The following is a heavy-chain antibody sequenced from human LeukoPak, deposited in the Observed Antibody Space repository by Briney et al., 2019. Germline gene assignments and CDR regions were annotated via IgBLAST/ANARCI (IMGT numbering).Heavy chain of an antibody. CDR3: AKDIGDY. V-gene: IGHV3-9*01. D-gene: IGHD3-10*01. Sequence: GGSLRLSCAASGFTFDDYAMHWVRQAPGKGLEWVSGVSWNSGSIGYADSVKGRFTISRDNAKNSLYLQMNSLRAEDTALYYCAKDIGDYWGQGTLVTVSS. J-gene: IGHJ4*02. CDR2: VSWNSGSI. CDR1: GFTFDDYA.